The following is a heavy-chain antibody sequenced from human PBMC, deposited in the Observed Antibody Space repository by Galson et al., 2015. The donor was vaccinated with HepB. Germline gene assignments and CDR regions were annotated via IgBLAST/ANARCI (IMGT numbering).Heavy chain of an antibody. D-gene: IGHD6-6*01. J-gene: IGHJ4*02. V-gene: IGHV3-30*04. CDR3: AREVAALGTY. CDR1: GFTFSSYA. Sequence: SLRLSCAVSGFTFSSYAMHWVRQAPGKGLDWVALILYDGTKEYYADSVKGRFTISRDNSKSTLYLQMNSLRPEDTAVYYCAREVAALGTYWGQGTLVTVSS. CDR2: ILYDGTKE.